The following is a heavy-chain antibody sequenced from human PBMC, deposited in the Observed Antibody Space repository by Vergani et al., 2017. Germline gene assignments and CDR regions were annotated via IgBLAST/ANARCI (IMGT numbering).Heavy chain of an antibody. CDR2: IITIFGTA. CDR3: ARSSDMWFGELLSPLDY. CDR1: GGTFSSYA. V-gene: IGHV1-69*06. D-gene: IGHD3-10*01. J-gene: IGHJ4*02. Sequence: QVQLVQSGAEVKKPGSSVKVSCKASGGTFSSYAISWVRKAHAQGLEWMGGIITIFGTANYAQKFQGRVKITADKSTSPAYMELGSLRSEDTGVYYCARSSDMWFGELLSPLDYWGQGTLVTVSS.